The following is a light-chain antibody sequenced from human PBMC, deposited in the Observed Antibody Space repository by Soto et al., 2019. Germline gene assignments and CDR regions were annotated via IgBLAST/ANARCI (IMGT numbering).Light chain of an antibody. J-gene: IGKJ1*01. CDR1: QSVRSN. CDR3: QQYNNWPRT. CDR2: GAS. Sequence: EIVMTQSPATLSVSPGERATLSCRASQSVRSNLAWYQQKPGQAPRLLIHGASTRATGFPARFSGGGSGTAFTLTISTLQSEDFAVYYCQQYNNWPRTFGQGTKVEIK. V-gene: IGKV3-15*01.